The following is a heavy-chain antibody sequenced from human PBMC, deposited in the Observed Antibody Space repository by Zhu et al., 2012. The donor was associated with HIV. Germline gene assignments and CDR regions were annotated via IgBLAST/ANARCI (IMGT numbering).Heavy chain of an antibody. J-gene: IGHJ4*02. CDR3: ARSCSSSPTECFDY. CDR1: GYSISSGYY. CDR2: IYHSGST. D-gene: IGHD6-13*01. Sequence: QVQLQESGPGLVKPSETLSLTCTVSGYSISSGYYWGWIRQPPGKGLEWIGSIYHSGSTYYNPSLKSRVTISVDTSKNQFSLKLSSVTAADTAVYYCARSCSSSPTECFDYWGQGTPGSPSP. V-gene: IGHV4-38-2*02.